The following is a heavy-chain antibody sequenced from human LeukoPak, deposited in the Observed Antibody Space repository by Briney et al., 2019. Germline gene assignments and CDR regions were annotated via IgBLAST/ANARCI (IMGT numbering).Heavy chain of an antibody. V-gene: IGHV1-2*02. Sequence: ASVMVSCKASGYTFTGYSIHWVRQAHGQGLEWMGCINPNSGDTNYPQKFQDRVTLSRDTSISTAYMELTDLRSDDTAMYYCARPNGDYYNWFDPWGQGTLVTVSS. D-gene: IGHD2-21*02. J-gene: IGHJ5*02. CDR1: GYTFTGYS. CDR3: ARPNGDYYNWFDP. CDR2: INPNSGDT.